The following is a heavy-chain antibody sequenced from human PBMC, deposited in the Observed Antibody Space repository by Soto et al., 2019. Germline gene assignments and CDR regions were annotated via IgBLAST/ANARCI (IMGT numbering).Heavy chain of an antibody. V-gene: IGHV3-23*01. CDR2: ISGGGGST. CDR1: GFTFSSYV. CDR3: AKGGLRVAVDHFHS. Sequence: EVQLLESGGGLVQPGGSLRLSCAASGFTFSSYVMTWVRQAPGMGLEWVSGISGGGGSTYYADSAKGRVTTSRDNSKNTLYLQMNSLTAKDTAVYYCAKGGLRVAVDHFHSWGQGILVAVSS. J-gene: IGHJ4*02. D-gene: IGHD6-19*01.